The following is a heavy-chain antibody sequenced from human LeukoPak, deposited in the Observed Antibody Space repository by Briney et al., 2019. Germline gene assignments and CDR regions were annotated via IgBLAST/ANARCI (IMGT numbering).Heavy chain of an antibody. CDR2: IKQDGSEK. V-gene: IGHV3-7*01. CDR3: ARKGLPDY. J-gene: IGHJ4*02. Sequence: LPGGSLRLSCAGSGFTFSSYWMTWVRQAPGKGLEWVANIKQDGSEKYYVDSVKGRFTISRDNAKNSLYLQMNSLRAEDTAVYYCARKGLPDYWGQGTLVTVSS. CDR1: GFTFSSYW.